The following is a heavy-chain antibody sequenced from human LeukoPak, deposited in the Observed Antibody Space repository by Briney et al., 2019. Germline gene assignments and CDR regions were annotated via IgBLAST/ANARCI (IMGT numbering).Heavy chain of an antibody. Sequence: GSLRLSCAASGFTFSSYGMHWVRQAPGKGLEWVAVIWYDGSNKYYADSVKGRFTISRDNSKNTLYLQMNSLRAEDTAVYYCARDQSDYYDSSGYDYWGQGTLVTVSS. J-gene: IGHJ4*02. CDR2: IWYDGSNK. CDR3: ARDQSDYYDSSGYDY. V-gene: IGHV3-33*01. D-gene: IGHD3-22*01. CDR1: GFTFSSYG.